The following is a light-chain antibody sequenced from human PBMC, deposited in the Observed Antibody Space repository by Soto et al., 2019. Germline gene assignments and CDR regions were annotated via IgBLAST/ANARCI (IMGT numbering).Light chain of an antibody. CDR1: SSDVGGYNY. Sequence: QCLLTQPASASGSPGQSITMSCTGTSSDVGGYNYLSWYQHHPGKAPKLMIYDVSNLPSGVSNRFSGSKYGNTASLTISGLQAADEADYNCSSYTSSIIYVFGTGTKVTVL. V-gene: IGLV2-14*01. J-gene: IGLJ1*01. CDR2: DVS. CDR3: SSYTSSIIYV.